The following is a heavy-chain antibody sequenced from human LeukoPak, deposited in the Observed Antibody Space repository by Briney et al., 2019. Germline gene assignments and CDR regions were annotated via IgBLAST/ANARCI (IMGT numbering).Heavy chain of an antibody. CDR1: GFTFSSYA. CDR3: AKGDCSSTSCYGRFDY. D-gene: IGHD2-2*01. J-gene: IGHJ4*02. V-gene: IGHV3-23*01. Sequence: GGSLRLSCAASGFTFSSYAMSWVRQAPGKGLEWVSAISGSGGSTYYADSVKGRFTISRDNSKNTLYLQMNSLRAEDTAVYYCAKGDCSSTSCYGRFDYWGQGTLVTVSS. CDR2: ISGSGGST.